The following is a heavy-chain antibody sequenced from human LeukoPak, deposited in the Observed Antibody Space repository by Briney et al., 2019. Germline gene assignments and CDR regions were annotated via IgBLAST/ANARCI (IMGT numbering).Heavy chain of an antibody. Sequence: SETLSLTCTVSGGSISSYYWSWIRQPPGKGLEWIGYVYYSGSTNYNPSLKSRVTISVDTSKNHFSLKLSFVTAADTAVYSCARSIIGTRSKFDYWGQGTLVTVSS. CDR3: ARSIIGTRSKFDY. CDR2: VYYSGST. V-gene: IGHV4-59*08. D-gene: IGHD1/OR15-1a*01. CDR1: GGSISSYY. J-gene: IGHJ4*02.